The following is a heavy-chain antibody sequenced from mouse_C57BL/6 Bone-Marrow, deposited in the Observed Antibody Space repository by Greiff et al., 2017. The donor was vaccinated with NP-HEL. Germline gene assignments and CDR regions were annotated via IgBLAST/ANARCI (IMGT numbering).Heavy chain of an antibody. CDR1: GYTFTSYW. J-gene: IGHJ3*01. Sequence: QVQLQQPGAELVKPGASVKLSCKASGYTFTSYWMHWVKQRPGRGLEWIGRFDPNSGGTKYNEKFKSKATLTVDKPSSTVYLQLSRLTSEDSAVFYCASGAKGAWFAYWGKGTLVTVSA. CDR3: ASGAKGAWFAY. V-gene: IGHV1-72*01. CDR2: FDPNSGGT.